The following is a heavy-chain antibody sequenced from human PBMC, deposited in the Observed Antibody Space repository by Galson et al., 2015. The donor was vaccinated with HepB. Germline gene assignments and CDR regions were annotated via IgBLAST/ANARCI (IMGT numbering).Heavy chain of an antibody. Sequence: SLRLSCAASGFTFSSYGMYWVRQAPGKGLEWVAVVSNDVSSEYYADSVKGRFTISRDNSRNTLYLQMNSLGAEDTAVYYCAKDAGAAGIYYYYCYYMDVWGKGTTVTVS. D-gene: IGHD2-21*01. CDR1: GFTFSSYG. J-gene: IGHJ6*03. CDR3: AKDAGAAGIYYYYCYYMDV. CDR2: VSNDVSSE. V-gene: IGHV3-30*18.